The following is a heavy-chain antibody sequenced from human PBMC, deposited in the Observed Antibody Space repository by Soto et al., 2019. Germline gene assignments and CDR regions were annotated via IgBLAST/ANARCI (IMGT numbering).Heavy chain of an antibody. CDR1: GFTFSSYA. CDR2: ISYDGSNK. D-gene: IGHD6-19*01. Sequence: GGSLRLSCAASGFTFSSYAMHWVRQAPGKGLEWVAVISYDGSNKYYADSVKGRFTISRDNSKNTLYLQMNSLRAEDTAVYYSPRDGQKFTGIAVAGSQYYYYGMDVWGQGTTVTVSS. J-gene: IGHJ6*02. CDR3: PRDGQKFTGIAVAGSQYYYYGMDV. V-gene: IGHV3-30-3*01.